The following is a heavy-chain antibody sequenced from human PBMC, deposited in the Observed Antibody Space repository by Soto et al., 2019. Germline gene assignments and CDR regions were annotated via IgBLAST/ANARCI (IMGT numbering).Heavy chain of an antibody. CDR2: IYWDDDK. Sequence: QITLKESGPMLLKPTQTLTLTCTFSGFSLSTSGVGVGWIRQPPGKALEWLALIYWDDDKHYSPSLKSRLTITKDTSKNQVVLTMTNMDPVDTATYYCARRLGTGYFGCWGQGTLVTVSS. CDR1: GFSLSTSGVG. V-gene: IGHV2-5*02. D-gene: IGHD1-1*01. CDR3: ARRLGTGYFGC. J-gene: IGHJ4*02.